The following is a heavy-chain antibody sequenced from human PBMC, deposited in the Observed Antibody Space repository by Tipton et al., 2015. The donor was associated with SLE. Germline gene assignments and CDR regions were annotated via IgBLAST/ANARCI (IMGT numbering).Heavy chain of an antibody. CDR3: ARGYCSGGSCWITPRY. Sequence: LSLTCTVSGGSVSSGSYYWSWIRQPPGKGLEWIGYIYYSGSTYYNPSLKSRVTISVDTSKNQFSLKLSSVTAADTAVYYCARGYCSGGSCWITPRYWGQGTLVTVSS. J-gene: IGHJ4*02. D-gene: IGHD2-15*01. CDR1: GGSVSSGSYY. CDR2: IYYSGST. V-gene: IGHV4-31*03.